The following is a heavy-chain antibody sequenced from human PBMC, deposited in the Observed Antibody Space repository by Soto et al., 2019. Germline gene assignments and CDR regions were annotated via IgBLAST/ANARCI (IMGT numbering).Heavy chain of an antibody. Sequence: QVQLVQSGAEVKKPGASVKVSCKASGYTFASYAISWMRQAPGQGLEWMGWISACNGNTNYAQKLQGRVTMTTDTPTSTAHMELRSLRSDDTAVYYCARDPPPPDYWGQGTLVTVSS. CDR1: GYTFASYA. V-gene: IGHV1-18*01. J-gene: IGHJ4*02. CDR2: ISACNGNT. CDR3: ARDPPPPDY.